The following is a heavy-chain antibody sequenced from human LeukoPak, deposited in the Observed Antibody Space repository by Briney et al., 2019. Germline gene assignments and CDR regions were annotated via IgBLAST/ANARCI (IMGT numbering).Heavy chain of an antibody. V-gene: IGHV3-74*01. CDR1: GLTFSEFW. Sequence: GGSLRLSCAASGLTFSEFWMHWVRQPPPKGLVWVALVKGDGRPTIYADSVKGRFTSSRDNAKNTLYLQMNSLRADDSGVYYCATGHSYGYDYWGQGVLVTVSS. D-gene: IGHD5-18*01. J-gene: IGHJ4*02. CDR2: VKGDGRPT. CDR3: ATGHSYGYDY.